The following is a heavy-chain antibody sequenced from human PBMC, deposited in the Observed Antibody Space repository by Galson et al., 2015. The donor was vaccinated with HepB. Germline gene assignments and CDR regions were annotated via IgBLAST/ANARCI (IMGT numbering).Heavy chain of an antibody. CDR1: GFTFSSYG. J-gene: IGHJ4*02. Sequence: SLRLSCAASGFTFSSYGMHWVRQAPGKGLVWVSRINSDGSSTTYADSVKGRFTISRDNAKNTLYLQMNSLRAEDTAVYYCAGDLKNTREYRNYAGLDYWGQGTLVTVSS. CDR3: AGDLKNTREYRNYAGLDY. CDR2: INSDGSST. D-gene: IGHD4-11*01. V-gene: IGHV3-74*01.